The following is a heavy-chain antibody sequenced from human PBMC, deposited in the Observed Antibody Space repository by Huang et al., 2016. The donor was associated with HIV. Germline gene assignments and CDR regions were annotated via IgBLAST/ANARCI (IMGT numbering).Heavy chain of an antibody. Sequence: QLQLQESGPGLVKPSETLSLTCTVSGGSISSSSYYWGWIRQPPGKGLEWIGSIDYSGSTYYNPSLKSRVTISVDTSKNQSSLKLSSVTAADTAVYYCARHKGSSPFYFDYWGQGTLVTVSS. J-gene: IGHJ4*02. CDR3: ARHKGSSPFYFDY. CDR1: GGSISSSSYY. CDR2: IDYSGST. D-gene: IGHD1-26*01. V-gene: IGHV4-39*01.